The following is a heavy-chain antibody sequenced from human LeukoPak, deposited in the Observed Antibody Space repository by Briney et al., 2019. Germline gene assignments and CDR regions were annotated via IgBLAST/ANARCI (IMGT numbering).Heavy chain of an antibody. Sequence: AGGSLRLSCGASGFTFSDCAMTWVRQAPGKRVEWVSTISGSGGSTTYADSVKGRFTVSRDNSKSTMFLQMTSLRGEDTASYYCAKLPLSTAYRGWFDPCGQGTLVTVSS. CDR1: GFTFSDCA. D-gene: IGHD5/OR15-5a*01. CDR2: ISGSGGST. V-gene: IGHV3-23*01. CDR3: AKLPLSTAYRGWFDP. J-gene: IGHJ5*02.